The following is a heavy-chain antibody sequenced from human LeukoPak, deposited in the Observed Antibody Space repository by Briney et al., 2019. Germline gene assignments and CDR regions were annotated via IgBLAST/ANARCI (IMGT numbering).Heavy chain of an antibody. J-gene: IGHJ3*02. Sequence: ASVKVSCKASGYTFTGYYMHWVRQAPGQGLEWMGWINPNSGGTNYAQKFQGRVTTTRDTSISTAYMELSRLRSDDTAVYYCAKDWVWFGELDAFDIWGQGTMVTVSS. CDR2: INPNSGGT. CDR1: GYTFTGYY. V-gene: IGHV1-2*02. CDR3: AKDWVWFGELDAFDI. D-gene: IGHD3-10*01.